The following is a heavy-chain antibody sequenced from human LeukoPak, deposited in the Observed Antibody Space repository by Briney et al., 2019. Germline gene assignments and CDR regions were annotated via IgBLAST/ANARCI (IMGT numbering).Heavy chain of an antibody. CDR2: IWYDGSNK. CDR3: ARDTVPVSYYYYGMDV. CDR1: GFTFSSYA. J-gene: IGHJ6*02. V-gene: IGHV3-33*08. Sequence: GGSLRLSCAASGFTFSSYAMHWVRRAPGKGLEWVAVIWYDGSNKYYADSVKGRFTISRDNSKNTLYLQMNSLRAEDTAVYYCARDTVPVSYYYYGMDVWGQGTTVTVSS. D-gene: IGHD4-17*01.